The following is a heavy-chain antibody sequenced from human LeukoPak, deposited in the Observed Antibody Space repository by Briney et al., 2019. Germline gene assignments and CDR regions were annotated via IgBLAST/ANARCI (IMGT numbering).Heavy chain of an antibody. CDR1: GGSFSGYY. V-gene: IGHV4-34*01. Sequence: SETLSLTCAVYGGSFSGYYWSWIRQPPGKGLEWIGGINHSGSTNYNPSLKSRVTISVDTSKNQFSLKLSSVTAADTAVYYCARTSTGQGVYFDYWGQGTLVTVSS. CDR3: ARTSTGQGVYFDY. D-gene: IGHD3-10*01. CDR2: INHSGST. J-gene: IGHJ4*02.